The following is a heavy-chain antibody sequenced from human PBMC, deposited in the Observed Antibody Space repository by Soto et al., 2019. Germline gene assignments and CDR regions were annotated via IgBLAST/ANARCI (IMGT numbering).Heavy chain of an antibody. V-gene: IGHV3-23*01. CDR1: GFTFNDYA. Sequence: GGSLRLSCAVSGFTFNDYAMSWVRQAPGKGLEWLSTISGSLGSAYYAASVEGRFTISGDNSNNTLYLQMNNLRVEDTATYYCAKDSRLPGFGLLIHAFDLWVHGTMVTVSS. D-gene: IGHD3-3*01. CDR3: AKDSRLPGFGLLIHAFDL. J-gene: IGHJ3*01. CDR2: ISGSLGSA.